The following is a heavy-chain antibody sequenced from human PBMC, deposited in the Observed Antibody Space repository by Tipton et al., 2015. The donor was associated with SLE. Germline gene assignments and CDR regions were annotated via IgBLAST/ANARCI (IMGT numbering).Heavy chain of an antibody. D-gene: IGHD6-13*01. J-gene: IGHJ4*02. V-gene: IGHV4-39*01. Sequence: TLSLTCTVSGGSVSSGSDYWSWIRQTPGEGLEWIGSINYSGSTFYNPSLRSRVTISLDTSKNQFSQKLSAVTAADTAMYYCARHAADATYYFDYWGQGTLVTVSS. CDR2: INYSGST. CDR3: ARHAADATYYFDY. CDR1: GGSVSSGSDY.